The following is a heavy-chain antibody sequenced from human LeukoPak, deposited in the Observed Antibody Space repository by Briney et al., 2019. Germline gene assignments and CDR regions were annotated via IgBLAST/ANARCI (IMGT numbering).Heavy chain of an antibody. V-gene: IGHV3-20*01. CDR3: ARKNCGGDCLRYYYYYMDV. CDR2: INWNGGST. D-gene: IGHD2-21*01. Sequence: PGGSLRLSCAASGFTFDDYGMSWVRQAPGKGLEWVSGINWNGGSTGYADSVKGRFTISRDNAKNSLYLQMNSLRAEDTALYHCARKNCGGDCLRYYYYYMDVWGKGTTVTVSS. CDR1: GFTFDDYG. J-gene: IGHJ6*03.